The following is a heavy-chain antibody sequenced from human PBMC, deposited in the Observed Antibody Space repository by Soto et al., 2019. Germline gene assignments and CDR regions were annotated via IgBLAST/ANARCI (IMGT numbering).Heavy chain of an antibody. D-gene: IGHD3-9*01. Sequence: EVQLVESGGGLVQPGGSPRLSCAASGFTFSDHYMDWVRQAPGKGLEWVGRTRNKANSYTTEYAASVKGRFTISRDDSKNSLYLQMNSLKTEDTAVYYCARGDRYYDILTGTTDCYGMDVWGQGTTVTVSS. CDR2: TRNKANSYTT. CDR3: ARGDRYYDILTGTTDCYGMDV. V-gene: IGHV3-72*01. CDR1: GFTFSDHY. J-gene: IGHJ6*02.